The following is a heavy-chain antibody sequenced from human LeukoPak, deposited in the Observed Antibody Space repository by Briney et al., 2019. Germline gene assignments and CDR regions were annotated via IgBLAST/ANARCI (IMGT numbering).Heavy chain of an antibody. CDR1: GFTFSIHA. Sequence: GGSLRLSCAASGFTFSIHAMSWVRQAPGKGLEWVSALSGSGGGTYYADSVKGRFAISRDNSKNTLYLQMNSLRAEDTAVYYCAKGHHGSGWSYFYYGMNVWGQGTTVTVSS. CDR3: AKGHHGSGWSYFYYGMNV. CDR2: LSGSGGGT. V-gene: IGHV3-23*01. D-gene: IGHD6-19*01. J-gene: IGHJ6*02.